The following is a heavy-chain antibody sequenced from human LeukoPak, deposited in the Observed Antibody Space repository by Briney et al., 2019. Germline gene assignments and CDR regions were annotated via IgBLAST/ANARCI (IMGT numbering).Heavy chain of an antibody. V-gene: IGHV1-46*01. CDR3: ARVYSSGWDSDY. J-gene: IGHJ4*02. CDR1: GDTFTSYY. D-gene: IGHD6-19*01. CDR2: INPSGGST. Sequence: ASVKVSCKASGDTFTSYYMHWVRQAPGQGLEWMGIINPSGGSTSYAQKFQGRVTMTRDTSTSTVYMELSSLRSEDTAVYYCARVYSSGWDSDYWGQGTLVTVSS.